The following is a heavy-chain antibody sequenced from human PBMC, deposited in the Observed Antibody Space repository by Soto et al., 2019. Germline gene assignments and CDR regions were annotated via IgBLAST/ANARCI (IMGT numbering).Heavy chain of an antibody. CDR2: INHSGST. J-gene: IGHJ5*02. CDR3: ARVDPIVVVPAALRSSWFDP. D-gene: IGHD2-2*01. Sequence: LSLTCAVYGGSFSGYYWSWIRQPPGKGLEWIGEINHSGSTNYNPSLKSRVTISVDTSKNQFSLKLSSVTAADTAVYYCARVDPIVVVPAALRSSWFDPWGQGTLVTVS. V-gene: IGHV4-34*01. CDR1: GGSFSGYY.